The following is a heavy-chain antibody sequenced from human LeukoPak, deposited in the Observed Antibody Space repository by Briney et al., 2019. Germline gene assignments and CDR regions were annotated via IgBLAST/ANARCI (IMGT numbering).Heavy chain of an antibody. CDR3: ARGLGGYDSSGYYYSNWFDP. V-gene: IGHV4-30-4*08. CDR1: GGSISSGDYY. Sequence: SETLSLTXTVSGGSISSGDYYWSWIRQPPGKGLEWIGYIYYSGSTYYNPSLKSRVTISVDTSKNQFSLKLSSVTAADTAVYYCARGLGGYDSSGYYYSNWFDPWGQGTLVTVSS. J-gene: IGHJ5*02. D-gene: IGHD3-22*01. CDR2: IYYSGST.